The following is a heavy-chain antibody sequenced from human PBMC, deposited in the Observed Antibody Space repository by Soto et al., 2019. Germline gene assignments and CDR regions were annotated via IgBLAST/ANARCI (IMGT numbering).Heavy chain of an antibody. Sequence: QVQLQESGPGLVKPSQTLSLTCTVSGGSISSGDYYWSWIRQPPGKGLEWIGYIYYSGSTYYNPSLKSRGTISVDTSKNQFSLKLSSVTAADTAVYYCARDIVVVPAAFGKTGYYYYGMDVWGQGTTVTVSS. CDR2: IYYSGST. CDR3: ARDIVVVPAAFGKTGYYYYGMDV. D-gene: IGHD2-2*01. CDR1: GGSISSGDYY. V-gene: IGHV4-30-4*01. J-gene: IGHJ6*02.